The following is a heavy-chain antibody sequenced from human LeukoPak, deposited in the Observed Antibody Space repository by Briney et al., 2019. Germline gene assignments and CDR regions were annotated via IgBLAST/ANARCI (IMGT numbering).Heavy chain of an antibody. D-gene: IGHD5/OR15-5a*01. CDR3: ARWRSLSTGYYYGMDV. CDR2: IKQDGSEK. V-gene: IGHV3-7*02. Sequence: GGSLRLSCAASGITFSSFWMSWVRQAPGKGLEWVANIKQDGSEKYYVDSVKGRFTISRDNAKNSLYLQMNSLRAEDTAVYYCARWRSLSTGYYYGMDVWGQGTSVTVSS. CDR1: GITFSSFW. J-gene: IGHJ6*02.